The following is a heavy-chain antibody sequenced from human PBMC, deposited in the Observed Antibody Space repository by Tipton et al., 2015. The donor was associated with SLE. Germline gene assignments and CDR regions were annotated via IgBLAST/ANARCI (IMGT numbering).Heavy chain of an antibody. CDR1: GGSVSSFY. CDR2: IYHSGGT. J-gene: IGHJ6*03. Sequence: TLSLTCTVSGGSVSSFYWSWIRQPPGKGLEWIGYIYHSGGTNSNPTLKSRVALSVDTSKNQLSLKLSSVTAADTAVYYCARSLYSSSCKYYYMDVWGKGTTVTVSS. CDR3: ARSLYSSSCKYYYMDV. D-gene: IGHD6-13*01. V-gene: IGHV4-59*02.